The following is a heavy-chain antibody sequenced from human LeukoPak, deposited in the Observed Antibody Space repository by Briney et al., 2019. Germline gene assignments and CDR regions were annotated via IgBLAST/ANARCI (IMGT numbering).Heavy chain of an antibody. D-gene: IGHD2-15*01. V-gene: IGHV3-30*04. CDR3: AREVGRSYSSSPRNAFHY. Sequence: PGGSLRLSCAASGFTFSSYVMHWVRQAPGKGLEWVAVISYDGSNKYYADSVKGRFTISRDNSKNTLYLQMNSLRAEDTAVYYCAREVGRSYSSSPRNAFHYWGQGTLVTVSS. CDR1: GFTFSSYV. CDR2: ISYDGSNK. J-gene: IGHJ4*02.